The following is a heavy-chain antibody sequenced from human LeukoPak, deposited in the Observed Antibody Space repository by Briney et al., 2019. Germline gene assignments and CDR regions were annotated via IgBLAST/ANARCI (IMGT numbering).Heavy chain of an antibody. J-gene: IGHJ4*02. V-gene: IGHV3-48*01. CDR2: ISSRSSTI. Sequence: PGGSLRLSCVASGFTFSNYNMNWLRQAPGRGLECIAYISSRSSTIYYADSVKGRFTISRDNAKKSLFLQMNSLRADDTALYYCARENFADLFDSWGQGTLVTVSS. D-gene: IGHD1-7*01. CDR3: ARENFADLFDS. CDR1: GFTFSNYN.